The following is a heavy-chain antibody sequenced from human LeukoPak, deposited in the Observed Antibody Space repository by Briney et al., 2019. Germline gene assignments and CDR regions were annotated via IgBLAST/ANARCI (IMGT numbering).Heavy chain of an antibody. CDR1: GFTLSRFW. D-gene: IGHD3-16*01. Sequence: PGRSLTLSCAASGFTLSRFWMNWVRQAPGRGLEWVANIDQSGGRNNYVDSVKGRFTISRDNAKNSLFLEMSSLRADDTAVYFCARDVEGGTFDIWGQGTTVTVSS. CDR2: IDQSGGRN. CDR3: ARDVEGGTFDI. J-gene: IGHJ3*02. V-gene: IGHV3-7*05.